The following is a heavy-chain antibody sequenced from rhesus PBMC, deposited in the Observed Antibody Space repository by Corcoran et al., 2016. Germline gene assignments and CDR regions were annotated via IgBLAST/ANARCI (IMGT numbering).Heavy chain of an antibody. V-gene: IGHV4S11*01. CDR2: IYVDGTTI. CDR3: ATRSGNSDYYGLDS. Sequence: QVQLQESGPGLVKPSETLYLTCTVSGGSIGVYYWNWIRKPPGKGLEWIWNIYVDGTTIKYNPYLKSRVTLSADTSNNQVSLKVSSVTAADTAVYYCATRSGNSDYYGLDSWGQGVVVTVSS. CDR1: GGSIGVYY. D-gene: IGHD1-44*01. J-gene: IGHJ6*01.